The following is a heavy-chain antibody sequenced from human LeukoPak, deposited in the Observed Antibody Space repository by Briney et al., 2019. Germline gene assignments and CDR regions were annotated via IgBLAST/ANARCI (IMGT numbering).Heavy chain of an antibody. J-gene: IGHJ4*02. CDR3: AREGFDY. Sequence: ASVTVSCKVSGYTLTELSMHWVRQAPGKGLEWMGGFDPEDGETIYAQKFQGRVTITADKSTSTAYMELSSLRSEDTAVYYCAREGFDYWGQGTLVTVSS. CDR2: FDPEDGET. CDR1: GYTLTELS. V-gene: IGHV1-24*01.